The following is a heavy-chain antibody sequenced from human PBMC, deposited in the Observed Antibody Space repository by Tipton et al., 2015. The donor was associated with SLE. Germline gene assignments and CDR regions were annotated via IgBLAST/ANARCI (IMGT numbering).Heavy chain of an antibody. CDR1: GASISLSY. J-gene: IGHJ4*02. CDR2: IYDSGNT. D-gene: IGHD7-27*01. CDR3: VRDTGVDIDY. V-gene: IGHV4-59*01. Sequence: TLSLTCTVSGASISLSYWSWIRQPPGKGLEWIGHIYDSGNTNYNPSLKSRVTISGDTSKNRFSLELRSLTAADAAIYYCVRDTGVDIDYWGQGTLVTVSS.